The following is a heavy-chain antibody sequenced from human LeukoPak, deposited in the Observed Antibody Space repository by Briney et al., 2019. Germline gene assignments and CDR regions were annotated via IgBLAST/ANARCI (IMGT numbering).Heavy chain of an antibody. CDR1: GGSISSYY. Sequence: SETLSLTCTVSGGSISSYYWSWIRQPPGKGLEWIGYIYYSGSTNSNPSLKSRVTISVDTSKNQFSLKLSSVTAADTAVYYCAREWSSYGDAFDIWGQGTMVTVSS. V-gene: IGHV4-59*12. CDR2: IYYSGST. CDR3: AREWSSYGDAFDI. J-gene: IGHJ3*02. D-gene: IGHD3-10*01.